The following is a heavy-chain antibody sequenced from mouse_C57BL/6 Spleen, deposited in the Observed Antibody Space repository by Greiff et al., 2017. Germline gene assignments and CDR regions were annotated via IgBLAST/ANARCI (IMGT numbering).Heavy chain of an antibody. Sequence: EVQRVESGGGLVKPGGSLKLSCAASGFTFSSYTMSWVRQTPEKRLAWVATISGGGGNTYYPDSVKGRFTISRDNAKNTLYLQMSSLRSEDTALYYCARPFITTVVEGFFDYWGQGTTLTVSS. J-gene: IGHJ2*01. CDR2: ISGGGGNT. V-gene: IGHV5-9*01. CDR1: GFTFSSYT. CDR3: ARPFITTVVEGFFDY. D-gene: IGHD1-1*01.